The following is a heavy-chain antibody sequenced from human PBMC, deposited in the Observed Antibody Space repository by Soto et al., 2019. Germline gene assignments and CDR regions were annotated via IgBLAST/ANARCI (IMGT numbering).Heavy chain of an antibody. J-gene: IGHJ6*02. Sequence: GGSLRLSCAASGFTFSSYAMHWVRQAPGKGLEWVAVISYDGSNKYYADSVKGRFTISRDNSKNTLYLQMNSLRAEDTAVYYCAAPGGSYYYYGMDVWGQGTTVTVSS. D-gene: IGHD3-16*01. CDR2: ISYDGSNK. CDR1: GFTFSSYA. CDR3: AAPGGSYYYYGMDV. V-gene: IGHV3-30-3*01.